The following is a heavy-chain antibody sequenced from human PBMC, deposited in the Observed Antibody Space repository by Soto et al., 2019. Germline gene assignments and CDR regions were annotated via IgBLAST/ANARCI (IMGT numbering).Heavy chain of an antibody. CDR3: ARSNGSYYDILTGSPPNNWFDP. D-gene: IGHD3-9*01. Sequence: QVQLVQSGAEVKKPGASVKVSCKASGYTFTGYYMHWVRQAPGQGLEWMGWINPHSGGTNYAQKFQGWVTMTRDTSISTAYMELSRLRSDDTAVYYCARSNGSYYDILTGSPPNNWFDPWGQGTLVTVSS. J-gene: IGHJ5*02. V-gene: IGHV1-2*04. CDR2: INPHSGGT. CDR1: GYTFTGYY.